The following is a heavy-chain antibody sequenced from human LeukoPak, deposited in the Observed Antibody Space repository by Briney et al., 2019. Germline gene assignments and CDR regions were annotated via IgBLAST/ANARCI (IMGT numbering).Heavy chain of an antibody. CDR1: GGSISSYF. CDR2: IHYSGST. J-gene: IGHJ4*02. CDR3: ARQGVSSYRYYFDY. V-gene: IGHV4-59*08. D-gene: IGHD3-16*02. Sequence: PSETLSLTCTVSGGSISSYFWSWIRQTPGKGLEWIGDIHYSGSTNYNPSLKSRVTISVDTSKNQFSLKLTSVTAADTAVYYCARQGVSSYRYYFDYWGQGTLVTVSS.